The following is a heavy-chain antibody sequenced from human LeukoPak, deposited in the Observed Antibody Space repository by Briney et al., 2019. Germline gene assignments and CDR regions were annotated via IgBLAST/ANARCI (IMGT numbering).Heavy chain of an antibody. D-gene: IGHD6-19*01. J-gene: IGHJ6*02. CDR2: INPSGGST. CDR3: ARGASSGWYSYYYYYGMDV. V-gene: IGHV1-46*01. CDR1: GYTFTSYH. Sequence: GASVKVSCKASGYTFTSYHIHWVRQAPGQGLEWMGIINPSGGSTTYAQRFQGRVTMTRDTSTSTVYMELSSLRSEDTAVYYCARGASSGWYSYYYYYGMDVWGQGTTVTVSS.